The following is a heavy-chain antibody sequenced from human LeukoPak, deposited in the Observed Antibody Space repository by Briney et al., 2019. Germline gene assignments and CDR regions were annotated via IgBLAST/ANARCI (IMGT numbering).Heavy chain of an antibody. V-gene: IGHV1-69*01. CDR3: APYYYGSGSYPAIDY. CDR2: IIPIFGTA. Sequence: PLKVSCKASVGTFSSSAISWVRQAPGQELEWMGGIIPIFGTANYAQKFQGRVTVSADESTSTAYKELSSRRSEDTAVYYCAPYYYGSGSYPAIDYWGQGTLVTVS. D-gene: IGHD3-10*01. J-gene: IGHJ4*02. CDR1: VGTFSSSA.